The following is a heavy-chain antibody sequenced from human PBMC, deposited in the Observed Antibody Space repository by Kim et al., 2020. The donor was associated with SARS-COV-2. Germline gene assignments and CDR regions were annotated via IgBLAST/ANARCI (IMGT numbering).Heavy chain of an antibody. CDR2: ISAYNGNT. J-gene: IGHJ6*02. CDR1: GYTFTSYG. V-gene: IGHV1-18*01. CDR3: ARVHSSSSLGKPEKKYYGMDV. Sequence: ASVKVSCKASGYTFTSYGISWVRQAPGQGLEWMGWISAYNGNTNYAQKLQGRVTMTTDTSTSTAYMELRSLRSDDTAVYYCARVHSSSSLGKPEKKYYGMDVWGQGTTVTVSS. D-gene: IGHD6-6*01.